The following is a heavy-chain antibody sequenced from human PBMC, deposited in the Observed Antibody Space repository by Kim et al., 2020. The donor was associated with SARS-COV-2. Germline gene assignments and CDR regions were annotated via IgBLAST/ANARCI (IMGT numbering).Heavy chain of an antibody. CDR2: ISGSGGST. Sequence: GGSLRLSCAASGFTFSSYAMSWVRQAPGKGLEWVSAISGSGGSTYYADSVKGRFTISRDNSKNTLYLQMNSLRAEDTAVYYCAKPYCSGGSCSEYYYYYGMDVWGQGTTVTVS. CDR1: GFTFSSYA. CDR3: AKPYCSGGSCSEYYYYYGMDV. D-gene: IGHD2-15*01. V-gene: IGHV3-23*01. J-gene: IGHJ6*02.